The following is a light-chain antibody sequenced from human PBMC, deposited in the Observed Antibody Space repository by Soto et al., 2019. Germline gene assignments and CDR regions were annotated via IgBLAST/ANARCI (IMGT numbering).Light chain of an antibody. CDR1: SSKIGSND. Sequence: QSVLTQPPSASGTPGQRVTISCSGSSSKIGSNDVNWYQQLPGTAPKLLIYINNQRPSGVPDRFSGSKSGTSASLAISGLQSEDEADYYCEAWDDSLSGWVFGGGTKLTVL. J-gene: IGLJ3*02. CDR3: EAWDDSLSGWV. CDR2: INN. V-gene: IGLV1-44*01.